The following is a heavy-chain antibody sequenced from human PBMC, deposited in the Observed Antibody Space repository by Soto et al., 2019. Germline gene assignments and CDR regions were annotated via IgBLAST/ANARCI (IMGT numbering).Heavy chain of an antibody. V-gene: IGHV4-59*02. J-gene: IGHJ5*02. CDR2: TSYTRKT. D-gene: IGHD1-26*01. CDR3: ARDMHAGFTHYFDP. Sequence: SETLEPTFFISGGSVTSHPRSCLRQFPGRGLDWIAYTSYTRKTNDNPYHQSRVTISLDTSKNQLSLKLTSMTAADTAVYYCARDMHAGFTHYFDPWAQGTLVS. CDR1: GGSVTSHP.